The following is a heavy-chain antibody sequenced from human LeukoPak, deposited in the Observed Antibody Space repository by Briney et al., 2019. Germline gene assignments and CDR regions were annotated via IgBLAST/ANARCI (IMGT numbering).Heavy chain of an antibody. Sequence: GGSLRLSCAASGFTVSSNYMSWVRQAPGKGLEWVSVIYSGGSTYYADSVKGRFTISRDNSKNTLYLQMNSLRAEDTAVYYCARGHRDSSGWYIYGMDAWGQGTTVTVSS. V-gene: IGHV3-66*01. CDR1: GFTVSSNY. D-gene: IGHD6-19*01. J-gene: IGHJ6*02. CDR2: IYSGGST. CDR3: ARGHRDSSGWYIYGMDA.